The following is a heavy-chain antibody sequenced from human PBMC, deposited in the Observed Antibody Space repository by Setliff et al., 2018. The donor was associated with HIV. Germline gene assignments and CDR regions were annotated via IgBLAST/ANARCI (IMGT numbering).Heavy chain of an antibody. CDR1: GDSINTPHC. CDR3: ARVVGLSALDY. J-gene: IGHJ4*02. Sequence: KPSETLSLTCTVSGDSINTPHCWSWVRQSLEKGLEWIGEVCQRGGINYNPFLWSRASISMDKPRNYFSLEMASMTAADTAVYYCARVVGLSALDYWGQGTLVTVPQ. V-gene: IGHV4-4*02. CDR2: VCQRGGI. D-gene: IGHD2-21*01.